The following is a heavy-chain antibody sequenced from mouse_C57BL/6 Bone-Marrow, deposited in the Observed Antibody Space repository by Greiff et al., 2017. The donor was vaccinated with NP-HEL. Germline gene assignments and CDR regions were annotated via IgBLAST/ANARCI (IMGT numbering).Heavy chain of an antibody. CDR3: ARSGNGYRFAY. V-gene: IGHV1-76*01. CDR1: GYTFTDYY. D-gene: IGHD2-2*01. CDR2: IYPGSGNT. Sequence: VQLQQSGAELVRPGASVKLSCKASGYTFTDYYINWVKQRPGQGLEWIARIYPGSGNTYYNEKFKGKATLTAEKSSSTAYMQLSSLTSEDSAVYFCARSGNGYRFAYWGQGTLVTVSA. J-gene: IGHJ3*01.